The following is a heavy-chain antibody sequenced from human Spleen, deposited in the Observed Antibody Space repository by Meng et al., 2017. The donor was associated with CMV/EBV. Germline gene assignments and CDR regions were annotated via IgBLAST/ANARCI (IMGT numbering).Heavy chain of an antibody. CDR3: ARTPYYYDSSGYYGGGRFDY. Sequence: LRGAGPGLVELSETLSLTCTVSGGSISSYYWSWIRQPAGKGLEWIGRIYTSGSTNYNPSLKSRVTMSVDTSKNQFSLKLRSVDTAVYYCARTPYYYDSSGYYGGGRFDYWGQGTLVTVSS. CDR1: GGSISSYY. CDR2: IYTSGST. D-gene: IGHD3-22*01. V-gene: IGHV4-4*07. J-gene: IGHJ4*02.